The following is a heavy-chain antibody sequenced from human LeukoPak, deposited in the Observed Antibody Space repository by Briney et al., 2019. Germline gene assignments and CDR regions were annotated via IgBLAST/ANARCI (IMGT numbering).Heavy chain of an antibody. Sequence: GGSLRLSCAASGFTFSNYWMSWVRQDPGKGLEWVANIKKDGSDKYYVDSVKSRFTISRDNTKNSLYLQMNSLRAEDRAVYYCARDWGDSGRPFDYWGQGTLVTASS. CDR1: GFTFSNYW. J-gene: IGHJ4*02. CDR2: IKKDGSDK. V-gene: IGHV3-7*03. CDR3: ARDWGDSGRPFDY. D-gene: IGHD3-10*01.